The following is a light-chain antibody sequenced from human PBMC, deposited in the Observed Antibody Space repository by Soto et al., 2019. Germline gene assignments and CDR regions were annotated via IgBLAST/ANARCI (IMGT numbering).Light chain of an antibody. Sequence: QSALTKPASVSGSPGQSITISCTGTSSDVGGYTYVSWYQQHPGKAPKLMIYEVSNRPSGVSNRFSGSKSGNTASLTISGLQAEDEADYYCSSYASSSTRVVFGGGTKLTVL. CDR3: SSYASSSTRVV. CDR1: SSDVGGYTY. V-gene: IGLV2-14*01. J-gene: IGLJ2*01. CDR2: EVS.